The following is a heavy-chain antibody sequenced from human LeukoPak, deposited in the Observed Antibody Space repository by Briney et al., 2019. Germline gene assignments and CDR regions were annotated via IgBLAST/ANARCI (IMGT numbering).Heavy chain of an antibody. V-gene: IGHV4-59*12. CDR3: ARVYRKTYKWNDQPDY. D-gene: IGHD1-20*01. CDR1: DVSISSSY. J-gene: IGHJ4*02. Sequence: NTSETLSLTCSVSDVSISSSYWSWIRQPPGKGLEWIGYIFNSGSTHYNPSLKSRVTISVNMSKNQFSLKLNSVTAADTAVYYCARVYRKTYKWNDQPDYWGQGTLVTVSS. CDR2: IFNSGST.